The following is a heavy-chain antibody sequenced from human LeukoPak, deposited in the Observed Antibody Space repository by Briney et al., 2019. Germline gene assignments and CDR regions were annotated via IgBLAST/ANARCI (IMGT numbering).Heavy chain of an antibody. Sequence: PGGSLRLSCAASGFTFSNYWVHWVRQAPGKGLMWVSRINRDGSTTNYADSVKGRFTVSRDNAKNTLNLQMNSLRAEDTAVYYRARDKKSGESSEIDYWGQGTLVTVSS. D-gene: IGHD3-10*01. CDR2: INRDGSTT. V-gene: IGHV3-74*01. CDR3: ARDKKSGESSEIDY. J-gene: IGHJ4*02. CDR1: GFTFSNYW.